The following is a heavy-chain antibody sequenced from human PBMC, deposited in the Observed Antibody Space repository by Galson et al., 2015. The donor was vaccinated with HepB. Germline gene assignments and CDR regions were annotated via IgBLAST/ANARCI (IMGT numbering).Heavy chain of an antibody. CDR1: GFTFSSYA. CDR2: ISGSGGST. Sequence: SLRLSCAASGFTFSSYAMSWVRQAPGKGLEWVSAISGSGGSTYYADSVKGRFTISRDNSKNTLYLQMNSLRAEDTAVYYCAKWGPGYYGSGSYSDYWGQGTLVTVSS. J-gene: IGHJ4*02. V-gene: IGHV3-23*01. D-gene: IGHD3-10*01. CDR3: AKWGPGYYGSGSYSDY.